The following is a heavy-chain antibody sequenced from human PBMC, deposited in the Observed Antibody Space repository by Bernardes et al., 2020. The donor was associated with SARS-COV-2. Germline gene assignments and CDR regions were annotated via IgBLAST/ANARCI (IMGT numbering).Heavy chain of an antibody. J-gene: IGHJ4*02. CDR2: VTSSSTYI. D-gene: IGHD3-10*01. Sequence: GGSLRLSCAASGFTFSSYSMNWVRQAPGKGLEWVSSVTSSSTYIYYADSVKGRFTISRDNAKNSLYLQMNSLRAEDTAVYYCAKVVRGDGYFDYWGQGTLVTVSS. V-gene: IGHV3-21*01. CDR1: GFTFSSYS. CDR3: AKVVRGDGYFDY.